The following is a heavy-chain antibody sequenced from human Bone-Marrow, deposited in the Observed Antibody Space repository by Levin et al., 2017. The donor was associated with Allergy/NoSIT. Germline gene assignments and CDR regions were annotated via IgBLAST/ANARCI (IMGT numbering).Heavy chain of an antibody. V-gene: IGHV3-74*01. CDR3: TRSRGIDLPFDV. J-gene: IGHJ3*01. D-gene: IGHD2-21*01. CDR2: ITTDGGVT. CDR1: EFTISNYW. Sequence: PGGSLRLSCAASEFTISNYWMHWVRQAPGKGLVWVSRITTDGGVTRYADSVKGRFTISRDNAKNTVFLQMNSPRAEDTGVYYCTRSRGIDLPFDVWGQGTMVTVSS.